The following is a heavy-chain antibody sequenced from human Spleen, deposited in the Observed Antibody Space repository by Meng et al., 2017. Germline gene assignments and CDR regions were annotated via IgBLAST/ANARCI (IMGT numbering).Heavy chain of an antibody. J-gene: IGHJ4*02. D-gene: IGHD3-10*01. CDR1: GYIFPTYW. V-gene: IGHV5-51*01. CDR2: IYPGDSDT. Sequence: GESLKISCRGSGYIFPTYWIGWVRQMPGKGLEWMGIIYPGDSDTRYSPSFQGQVTISADKSISTAYLQWSSLKASDTAMYYCARRQSIEVLSDYWGRGTLVTVSS. CDR3: ARRQSIEVLSDY.